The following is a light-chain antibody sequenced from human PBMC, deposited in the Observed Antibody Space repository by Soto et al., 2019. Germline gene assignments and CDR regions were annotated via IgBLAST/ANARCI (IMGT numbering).Light chain of an antibody. V-gene: IGLV2-14*01. CDR3: SSYSSSSSYV. Sequence: QSALTQPASVSGSPGQSITISCTGTSSDVGGYKYVSWYQQHPDKAPKLIIYDVTNRPSGISNRFSGSKSGNTASLTISGLRAEDEADYYYSSYSSSSSYVLGTGTQVT. CDR1: SSDVGGYKY. J-gene: IGLJ1*01. CDR2: DVT.